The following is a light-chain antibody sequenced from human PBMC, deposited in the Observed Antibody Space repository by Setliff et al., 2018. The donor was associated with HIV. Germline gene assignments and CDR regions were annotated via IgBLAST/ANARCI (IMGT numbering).Light chain of an antibody. CDR2: EVS. V-gene: IGLV2-14*01. CDR1: IRDIGGFKY. Sequence: QSALTQPVSVSGSPGQSITLSCTVTIRDIGGFKYVSWYQHHPDKAHKLIIFEVSYRPSGVSSRFSGSKSGNTASLTISGLQAEDEADYCCGAYPSSCTLPNWVFGAGTKVTVL. J-gene: IGLJ3*02. CDR3: GAYPSSCTLPNWV.